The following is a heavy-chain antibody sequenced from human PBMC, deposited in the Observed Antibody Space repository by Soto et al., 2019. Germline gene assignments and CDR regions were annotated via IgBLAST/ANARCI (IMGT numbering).Heavy chain of an antibody. V-gene: IGHV1-46*03. CDR1: ENTFSSYY. D-gene: IGHD2-21*02. CDR2: IHPSGGGA. Sequence: QAQLVQSGAEVKKPGASVKVSCKASENTFSSYYLHWVRQAPGQGLEWMGMIHPSGGGATYAQKFLGRVTMTRDTSTSTVFMELSSLRSEDTAIYYCSRGGHITVVTASFDFWGQGTLVNVSS. J-gene: IGHJ4*02. CDR3: SRGGHITVVTASFDF.